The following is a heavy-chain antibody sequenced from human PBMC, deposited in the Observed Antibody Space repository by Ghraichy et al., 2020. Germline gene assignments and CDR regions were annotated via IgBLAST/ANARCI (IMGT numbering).Heavy chain of an antibody. CDR2: ILNDGHNT. Sequence: GGSLRLSCAASAFTFSDYPMSWVRQAPGKGLEWVALILNDGHNTYYTDSVKGRFSISRDTSRTTLYLQMNSLTPDDTAVYFCARGPYTSSSGVADYWGQGTLVTVSS. V-gene: IGHV3-30-3*01. CDR3: ARGPYTSSSGVADY. D-gene: IGHD6-6*01. J-gene: IGHJ4*02. CDR1: AFTFSDYP.